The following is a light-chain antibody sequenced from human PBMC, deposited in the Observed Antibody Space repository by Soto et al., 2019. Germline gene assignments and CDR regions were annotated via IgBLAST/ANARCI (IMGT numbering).Light chain of an antibody. Sequence: EIVMTQSPATLSVSPGERATLSCRASQSVNSDLAWYQQKPGQAPRLLIYGASTRATGIPARFSGSGSGTEFTLTISSLQSEDFAVYYCHHYNNNWLITFGQGTRLEIK. CDR3: HHYNNNWLIT. CDR1: QSVNSD. J-gene: IGKJ5*01. V-gene: IGKV3-15*01. CDR2: GAS.